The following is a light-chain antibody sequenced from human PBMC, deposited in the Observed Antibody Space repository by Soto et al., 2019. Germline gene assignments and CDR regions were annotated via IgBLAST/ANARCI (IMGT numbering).Light chain of an antibody. J-gene: IGKJ2*01. CDR3: QQYGSSPPDT. Sequence: EIVLTQSPGALSLSPGERATLSCRVSQSVSSTYLGWYQQKPGQAPRLLIYGTSNRASGIPDRFSGSGSGPDFTLPISRLEPEDFAVYYCQQYGSSPPDTFGQGTKLEIK. CDR2: GTS. V-gene: IGKV3-20*01. CDR1: QSVSSTY.